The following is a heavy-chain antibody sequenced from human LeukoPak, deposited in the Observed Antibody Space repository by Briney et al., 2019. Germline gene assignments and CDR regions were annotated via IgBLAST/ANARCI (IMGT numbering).Heavy chain of an antibody. CDR3: ARPPPSCSSTSCYQHY. CDR2: ISSSSNTI. J-gene: IGHJ4*02. D-gene: IGHD2-2*01. Sequence: GGSLRLSCAASGFTFSSYSMNWVRQAPGKGLEWVSYISSSSNTIYYADSVKGRFTISRDNAKNSLFLQMNSLRDEDTSVYYCARPPPSCSSTSCYQHYWGQGTLVTVSS. V-gene: IGHV3-48*02. CDR1: GFTFSSYS.